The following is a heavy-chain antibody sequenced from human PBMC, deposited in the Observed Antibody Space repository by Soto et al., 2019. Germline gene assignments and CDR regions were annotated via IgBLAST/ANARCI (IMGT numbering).Heavy chain of an antibody. CDR3: ARRTNYGTFDI. CDR2: IYYSGST. J-gene: IGHJ3*02. Sequence: QVQLQESGPGLVKPSETLSLTYTVSGGSISSYYWSWIRQPPGKGLEWIGFIYYSGSTNYNPSLKSRVTISVDTSKNHFSLKLNSVTAADTAVYYCARRTNYGTFDIWGQGTMVTVSS. V-gene: IGHV4-59*08. D-gene: IGHD1-7*01. CDR1: GGSISSYY.